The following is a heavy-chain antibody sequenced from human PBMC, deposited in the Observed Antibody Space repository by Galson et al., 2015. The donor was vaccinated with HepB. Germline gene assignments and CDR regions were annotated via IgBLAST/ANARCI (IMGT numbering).Heavy chain of an antibody. CDR2: ISSNGGNT. CDR3: ARSGNWFWDAFDI. CDR1: GFTFSSYA. D-gene: IGHD4-23*01. J-gene: IGHJ3*02. Sequence: SLRLSCAASGFTFSSYAMHWVRQAPGKGLEYVSAISSNGGNTYYANSVKGRFTISRDNSKNTLYLQMGSLRAEDMAVYYCARSGNWFWDAFDIWGQGTMVTVSS. V-gene: IGHV3-64*01.